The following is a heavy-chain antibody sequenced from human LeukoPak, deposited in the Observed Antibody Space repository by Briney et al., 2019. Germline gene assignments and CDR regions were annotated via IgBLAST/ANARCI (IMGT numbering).Heavy chain of an antibody. Sequence: ASVKVSCKASGYTFTTYAMHWVRQAPGQRLEWMGWINAGNGHTKYSQNFQGRVTITRDSSANIVYMELSSLTSEDTAVYYCARGIWSATRVDYYLDNWGQGTLVTVSS. CDR2: INAGNGHT. CDR1: GYTFTTYA. V-gene: IGHV1-3*01. D-gene: IGHD5-24*01. J-gene: IGHJ4*02. CDR3: ARGIWSATRVDYYLDN.